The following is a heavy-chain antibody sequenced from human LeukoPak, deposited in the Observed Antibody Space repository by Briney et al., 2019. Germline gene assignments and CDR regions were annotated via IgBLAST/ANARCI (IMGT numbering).Heavy chain of an antibody. J-gene: IGHJ4*02. Sequence: GGSLRLSCAASGFTFRNYFMQWVRQTPGKGLEWVAAISGTSTEIRYSDSVRGRFTVSRDNAKNSLFLEMHPLSAEDTAVYYCATYAKYVCVGDVCYDYWGPGTLVTVSS. CDR1: GFTFRNYF. CDR2: ISGTSTEI. D-gene: IGHD2-21*01. CDR3: ATYAKYVCVGDVCYDY. V-gene: IGHV3-21*01.